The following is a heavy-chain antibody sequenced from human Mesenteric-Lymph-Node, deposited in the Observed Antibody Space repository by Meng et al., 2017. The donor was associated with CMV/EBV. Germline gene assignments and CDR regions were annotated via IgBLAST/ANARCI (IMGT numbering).Heavy chain of an antibody. J-gene: IGHJ4*02. CDR2: IYYSGST. D-gene: IGHD3-16*01. CDR3: ARGLWDGFDY. Sequence: SETLSLTCTVSGGSVSSGSYYWSWIRQPPGKGLEWIGYIYYSGSTNYNPSLKSRVTISVDTSKNQFSLKLSSVTAADTAVYYCARGLWDGFDYWGQGTLVTVSS. V-gene: IGHV4-61*01. CDR1: GGSVSSGSYY.